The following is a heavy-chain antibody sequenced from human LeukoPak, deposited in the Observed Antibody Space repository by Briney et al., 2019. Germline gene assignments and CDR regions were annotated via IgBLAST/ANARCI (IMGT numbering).Heavy chain of an antibody. D-gene: IGHD2-2*01. CDR2: ISYDGSNK. V-gene: IGHV3-30*03. J-gene: IGHJ4*02. Sequence: PGRSLRLSCAASGFTFSSYGMHWVRQAPGKGLEWVSVISYDGSNKYYADSVKGRFTISRDNSKNTLYLQMNSLRAEDTAVYYCASPIVPAARWGQGTLVTVSS. CDR1: GFTFSSYG. CDR3: ASPIVPAAR.